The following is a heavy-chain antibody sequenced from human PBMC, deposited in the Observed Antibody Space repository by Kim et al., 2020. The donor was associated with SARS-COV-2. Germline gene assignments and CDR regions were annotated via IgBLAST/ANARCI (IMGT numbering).Heavy chain of an antibody. CDR1: GGSISSGGYY. V-gene: IGHV4-31*03. CDR2: IYYSGST. J-gene: IGHJ3*02. D-gene: IGHD2-21*01. CDR3: ARSLGLVGAFDI. Sequence: SETLSLTCTVSGGSISSGGYYWSWIRQHPGKGLEWIGYIYYSGSTYYNPSLKSRVTISVDTSKNQFSLKLSSVTAADTAVYYCARSLGLVGAFDIWGQGTMVTVSS.